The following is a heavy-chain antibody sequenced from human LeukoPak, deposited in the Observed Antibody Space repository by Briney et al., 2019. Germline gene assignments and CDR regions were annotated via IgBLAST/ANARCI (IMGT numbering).Heavy chain of an antibody. Sequence: SETLSLTCAVSGGSISSSNWWSWVRQPPGKGLEWIGEIYHSGSTNYNPSLKSRVTISVDTSKNQFSLKLSSVTAADTAVYYCARVTIFGVARPNWFDPWGQGTLVTVSS. D-gene: IGHD3-3*01. CDR3: ARVTIFGVARPNWFDP. V-gene: IGHV4-4*02. J-gene: IGHJ5*02. CDR1: GGSISSSNW. CDR2: IYHSGST.